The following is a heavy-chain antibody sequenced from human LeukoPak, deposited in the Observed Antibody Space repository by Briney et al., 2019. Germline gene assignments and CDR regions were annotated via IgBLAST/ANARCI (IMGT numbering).Heavy chain of an antibody. CDR3: ARLIGRAAARLDY. D-gene: IGHD6-13*01. Sequence: PSHTLSITCAISDGSISSGGYYWGWIRQPPGKGLEWIGYIYYSGSTYYNPSLKSRVTISVDTSKNQFSLKLSSVTAADTAVYYCARLIGRAAARLDYWGQGTLVTVSS. CDR1: DGSISSGGYY. CDR2: IYYSGST. V-gene: IGHV4-30-4*01. J-gene: IGHJ4*02.